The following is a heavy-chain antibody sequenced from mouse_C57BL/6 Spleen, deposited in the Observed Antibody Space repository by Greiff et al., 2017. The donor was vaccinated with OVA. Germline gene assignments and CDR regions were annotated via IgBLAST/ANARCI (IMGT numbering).Heavy chain of an antibody. J-gene: IGHJ4*01. D-gene: IGHD1-1*01. CDR1: GYTFTSYW. CDR2: IDPSDSYT. CDR3: ARILTTVVDAMDY. V-gene: IGHV1-50*01. Sequence: QVQLQQPGAELVKPGASVKLSCKASGYTFTSYWMQWVKQRPGQGLEWIGEIDPSDSYTNYNQKFKGKATLTVDTSSSTAYMQLSSLTSEDSAVYYCARILTTVVDAMDYWGQGTSVTVSS.